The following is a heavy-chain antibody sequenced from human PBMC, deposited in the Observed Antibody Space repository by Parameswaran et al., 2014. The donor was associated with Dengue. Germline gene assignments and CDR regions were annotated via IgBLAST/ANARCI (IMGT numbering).Heavy chain of an antibody. CDR3: VKVPRGSSGWYFGPYYFDY. D-gene: IGHD6-19*01. Sequence: VRQMPGKGLEYVSAISSNGGSTYYADSVKGRFTISRDNSKNTLYLQMSSLRAEDTAVYYCVKVPRGSSGWYFGPYYFDYWGQGTLVTVSS. CDR2: ISSNGGST. V-gene: IGHV3-64D*09. J-gene: IGHJ4*02.